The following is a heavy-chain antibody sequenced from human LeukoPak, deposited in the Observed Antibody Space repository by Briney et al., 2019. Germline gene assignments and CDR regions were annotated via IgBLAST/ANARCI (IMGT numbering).Heavy chain of an antibody. Sequence: SVKVSCKASGGTFSSYAISWVRQAPGQGLEWMGRIIPILGIANYAQKFQGRVTITADKSTSTAYMELSSLRSEDTAMYYCARDLGYYDILTGYSSLDYWGQGTLVTVSS. CDR3: ARDLGYYDILTGYSSLDY. V-gene: IGHV1-69*04. J-gene: IGHJ4*02. CDR2: IIPILGIA. CDR1: GGTFSSYA. D-gene: IGHD3-9*01.